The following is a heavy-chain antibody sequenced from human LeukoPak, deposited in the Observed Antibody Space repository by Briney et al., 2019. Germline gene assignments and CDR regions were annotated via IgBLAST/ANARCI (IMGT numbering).Heavy chain of an antibody. CDR2: IYYSGST. V-gene: IGHV4-59*08. CDR1: GGSFSGYY. Sequence: SETLSLTCAVYGGSFSGYYWSWIRQPPGKGLEWIGYIYYSGSTNYNPSLKSRVTISVDTSKNQFSLKLSSVTAADTAVYYCATVTLGKFDYWGQGTLVTVSS. D-gene: IGHD4-17*01. J-gene: IGHJ4*02. CDR3: ATVTLGKFDY.